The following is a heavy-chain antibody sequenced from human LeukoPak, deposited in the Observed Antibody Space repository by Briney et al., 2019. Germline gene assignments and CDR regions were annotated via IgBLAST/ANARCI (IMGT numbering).Heavy chain of an antibody. Sequence: GGSLRLSCAASGFTFSSYGMHWVRQAPGKGLEWVAFIRYDGSNKYYADSVKGRFTISRDNSKKTLYLQMNSLRAEDTAVYYCAKANLGYCSSTSCPRYYYYMDVWGKGTTVTVSS. J-gene: IGHJ6*03. D-gene: IGHD2-2*01. V-gene: IGHV3-30*02. CDR3: AKANLGYCSSTSCPRYYYYMDV. CDR1: GFTFSSYG. CDR2: IRYDGSNK.